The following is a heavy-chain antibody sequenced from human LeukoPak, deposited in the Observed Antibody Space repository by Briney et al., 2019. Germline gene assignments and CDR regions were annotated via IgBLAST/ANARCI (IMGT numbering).Heavy chain of an antibody. CDR3: ALSIAARPYWFHP. V-gene: IGHV1-8*01. CDR2: MNPNSGNT. CDR1: GYTFTSYD. D-gene: IGHD6-6*01. Sequence: GASVKVSCKASGYTFTSYDINWVRQATGQGLEWMGRMNPNSGNTGYAQKFQGRVTMTRNTSISTAYMELSSLRSEDTAVYYCALSIAARPYWFHPCGHGTLVTVSS. J-gene: IGHJ5*02.